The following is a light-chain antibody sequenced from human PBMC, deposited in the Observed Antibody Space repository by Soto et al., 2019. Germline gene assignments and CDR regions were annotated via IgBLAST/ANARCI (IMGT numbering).Light chain of an antibody. CDR2: GNT. V-gene: IGLV1-40*01. CDR3: QSYDSSLSGYV. Sequence: QSVLTQPPSVSGAPGQRVTISCTGSSSNIGAVYDVHWYQHLPGTAPKLLIYGNTNRPSGVPDRFSDSKSGASASLAITGLQAEDEADYYCQSYDSSLSGYVFGTGTKLTVL. J-gene: IGLJ1*01. CDR1: SSNIGAVYD.